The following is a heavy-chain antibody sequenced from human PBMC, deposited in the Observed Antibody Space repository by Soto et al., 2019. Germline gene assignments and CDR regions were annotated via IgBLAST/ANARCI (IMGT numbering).Heavy chain of an antibody. CDR2: IRWKSGNI. Sequence: EVQLVESGGGLVQPGRSLRLSCAASGFTFHDYAMHWVRQAPGKGLEWVSGIRWKSGNIGYADSVKGRFTISSDNAMNAPYLQTTSPRAEDTALYYCAELEESFDNWGQGTMVTFSS. V-gene: IGHV3-9*01. CDR1: GFTFHDYA. D-gene: IGHD1-7*01. CDR3: AELEESFDN. J-gene: IGHJ3*02.